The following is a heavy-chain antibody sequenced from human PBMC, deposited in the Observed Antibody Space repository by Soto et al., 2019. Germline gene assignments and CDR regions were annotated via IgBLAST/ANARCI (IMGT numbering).Heavy chain of an antibody. D-gene: IGHD3-3*01. CDR1: GFTFSNAW. J-gene: IGHJ6*03. V-gene: IGHV3-15*01. Sequence: GGSLRLSCAASGFTFSNAWMSWVRQAPGKGLEWVGRIKSKTDGGTTDYAAPVKGRFTISRDDAKNTLYLKMYSLKTEDTAVYYCTTSAPLRFLEWLTNQGRDYYYMDVWGKGTTVTVSS. CDR3: TTSAPLRFLEWLTNQGRDYYYMDV. CDR2: IKSKTDGGTT.